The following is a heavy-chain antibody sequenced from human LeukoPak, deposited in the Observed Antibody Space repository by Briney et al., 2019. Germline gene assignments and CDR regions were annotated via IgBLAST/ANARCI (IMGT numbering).Heavy chain of an antibody. CDR2: ISYDGSNK. J-gene: IGHJ4*02. V-gene: IGHV3-30*18. Sequence: GGSLRLSCAASGFTFSSHDMHWVRQAPGKGLEWVTVISYDGSNKYYGDSVKGRFTISRDNSKNTLYLKMNSLRAEDTAVYYRAKEGSNGDFDYWGQGTLVTVSS. D-gene: IGHD1-26*01. CDR3: AKEGSNGDFDY. CDR1: GFTFSSHD.